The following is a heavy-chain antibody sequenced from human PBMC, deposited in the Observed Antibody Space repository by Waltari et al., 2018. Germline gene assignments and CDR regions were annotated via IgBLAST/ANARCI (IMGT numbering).Heavy chain of an antibody. J-gene: IGHJ6*02. CDR3: ARGSNLYSRTGYYYYYGMDV. CDR2: INHSVST. D-gene: IGHD6-13*01. V-gene: IGHV4-34*01. Sequence: QVQLQQWGAGLLKPSETLSLTCAVYGGSFSGYYWSWIRQPPGKGLEWIGEINHSVSTNYNPSLKSRVTISVDTSKNQFSLKLSSVTAADTAVYYCARGSNLYSRTGYYYYYGMDVWGQGTTVTVSS. CDR1: GGSFSGYY.